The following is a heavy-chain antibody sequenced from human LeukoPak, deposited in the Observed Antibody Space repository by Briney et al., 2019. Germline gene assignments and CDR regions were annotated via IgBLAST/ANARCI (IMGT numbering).Heavy chain of an antibody. V-gene: IGHV3-74*01. CDR1: GFTFSTYW. Sequence: GGSLRLSCAVSGFTFSTYWMHWVRQVAGKGLVWVSRINTDGSSTSYADSVKGRFTVSTDNAKNSLYLQMTSLRAEDTAVYYCASSWGSAIDFWGQGTLVTVSS. D-gene: IGHD3-16*01. J-gene: IGHJ4*02. CDR3: ASSWGSAIDF. CDR2: INTDGSST.